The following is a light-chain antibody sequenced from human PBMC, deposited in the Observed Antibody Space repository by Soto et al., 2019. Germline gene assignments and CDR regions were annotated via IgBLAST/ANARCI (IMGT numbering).Light chain of an antibody. Sequence: EIVMTQSPATLSVSPGERVTLSCRASQNILSNLAWYQQKPGQAPRLLIYDASNRATGIPARFSGSGSGTDFTLTISSLEPEDFAVYYCQQRSNWPPITFGQGTRLEIK. CDR3: QQRSNWPPIT. CDR1: QNILSN. V-gene: IGKV3-11*01. CDR2: DAS. J-gene: IGKJ5*01.